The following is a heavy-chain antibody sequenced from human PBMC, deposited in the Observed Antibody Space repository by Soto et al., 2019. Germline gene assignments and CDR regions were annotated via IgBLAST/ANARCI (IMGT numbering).Heavy chain of an antibody. J-gene: IGHJ3*02. Sequence: SETLSLTCTVSGASISSGGYYWSWIRQHPGKGLEWIGYISYSEKTYYNPSLQSRLIISPDRPKNQLSLKLSSVTPADTAVYYCASTPPMAPNDAFDIWGQGIKVTVSS. D-gene: IGHD3-10*01. V-gene: IGHV4-31*03. CDR2: ISYSEKT. CDR3: ASTPPMAPNDAFDI. CDR1: GASISSGGYY.